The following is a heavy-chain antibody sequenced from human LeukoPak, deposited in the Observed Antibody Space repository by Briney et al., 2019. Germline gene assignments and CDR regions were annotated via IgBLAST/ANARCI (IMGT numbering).Heavy chain of an antibody. J-gene: IGHJ4*02. V-gene: IGHV4-38-2*02. CDR3: ARDPSSGYFGSLHYFDL. CDR1: GYSITSDYY. CDR2: VSHSENT. Sequence: SETLSLTCAVSGYSITSDYYWGWIRQPPGKGLEWIGIVSHSENTFYNPSLHSRATISVDTSKNQFSLKLSSVSAADTAVYYCARDPSSGYFGSLHYFDLWGQGSLVTVSS. D-gene: IGHD3-22*01.